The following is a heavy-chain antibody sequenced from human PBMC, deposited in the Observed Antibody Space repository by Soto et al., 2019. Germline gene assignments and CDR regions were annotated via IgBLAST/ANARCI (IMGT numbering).Heavy chain of an antibody. CDR1: GFPFRNYA. Sequence: GGSLRLSCATSGFPFRNYAMSWVRQTPGKGLEWVSAIDGSGDSTYYADSVKGRFTISRDNSGNTLYLQMDSLRAEDTAVYFCAKGRGWTYYFDYWGQGALVTVSS. J-gene: IGHJ4*02. D-gene: IGHD6-19*01. CDR3: AKGRGWTYYFDY. CDR2: IDGSGDST. V-gene: IGHV3-23*01.